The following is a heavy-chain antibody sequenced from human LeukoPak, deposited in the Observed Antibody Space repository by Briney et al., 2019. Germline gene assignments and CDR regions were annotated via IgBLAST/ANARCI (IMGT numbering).Heavy chain of an antibody. CDR3: ARLGYNDYVARYFDL. V-gene: IGHV4-59*08. D-gene: IGHD5-24*01. CDR1: GGSISSYY. J-gene: IGHJ2*01. Sequence: SETLSLTCTVSGGSISSYYWSWIRQPPGKGLDGVGYLYHSVTTNYNPSLTSRVTILLDTSKNEFSLKLTSVTAADPAVYYCARLGYNDYVARYFDLWRRGTLVTVPS. CDR2: LYHSVTT.